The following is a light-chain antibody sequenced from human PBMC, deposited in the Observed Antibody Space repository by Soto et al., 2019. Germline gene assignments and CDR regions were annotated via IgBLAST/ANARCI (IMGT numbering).Light chain of an antibody. CDR1: QSVTNN. CDR3: QQYNSWPPIT. CDR2: GAS. V-gene: IGKV3-15*01. Sequence: EIELTQSPATVSLSPGDRATLSCGASQSVTNNYLAWYQQKPGLAPRFVIYGASTRATGIPARFSGGGSGTEFTLTISSLQSEDFAVYYCQQYNSWPPITFGQGTRLEIK. J-gene: IGKJ5*01.